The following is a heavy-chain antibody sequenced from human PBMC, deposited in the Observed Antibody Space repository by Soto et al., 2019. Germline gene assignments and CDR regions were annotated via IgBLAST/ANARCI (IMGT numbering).Heavy chain of an antibody. CDR2: VYSTGGS. CDR3: VRQGIGSLHGLVDI. J-gene: IGHJ6*02. Sequence: QVQLQESGPGLVKPSETLSLTCTVSGGSIDGYNCAWIRQTPGKALEWVGYVYSTGGSRYNPSLKDPLTPSLHTSTSQHSLQMRSVTAADTAVYYCVRQGIGSLHGLVDIWGRGTTVTVSS. D-gene: IGHD2-2*03. V-gene: IGHV4-59*08. CDR1: GGSIDGYN.